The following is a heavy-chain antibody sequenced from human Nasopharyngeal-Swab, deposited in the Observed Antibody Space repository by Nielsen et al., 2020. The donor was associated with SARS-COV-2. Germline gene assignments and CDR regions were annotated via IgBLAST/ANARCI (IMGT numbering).Heavy chain of an antibody. CDR2: INPSGGST. Sequence: ASVKVSCKASGYTFTSYYMHWVRQAPGQGLEWMGIINPSGGSTSYAQKFQGRVTMTRDTSTSTVYMELSSLRSEDTAVYYCARVHSRIIVVVPWRKGYFDYWGQGTLVTVSS. V-gene: IGHV1-46*01. J-gene: IGHJ4*02. CDR1: GYTFTSYY. D-gene: IGHD2-2*01. CDR3: ARVHSRIIVVVPWRKGYFDY.